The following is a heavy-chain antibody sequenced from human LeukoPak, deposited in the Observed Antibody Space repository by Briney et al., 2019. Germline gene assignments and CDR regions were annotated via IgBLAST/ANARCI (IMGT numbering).Heavy chain of an antibody. V-gene: IGHV4-39*01. Sequence: SETLSLTCTVSGGSISTSSYYWDWIRQPPGKGLEWIASISYSGSTYYNPSLKSRVTISVDTSKNQFSLTLSSVTAADTVVYYRARRKPGQNWFDPWGQGTLVTVSS. CDR3: ARRKPGQNWFDP. J-gene: IGHJ5*02. CDR1: GGSISTSSYY. D-gene: IGHD2/OR15-2a*01. CDR2: ISYSGST.